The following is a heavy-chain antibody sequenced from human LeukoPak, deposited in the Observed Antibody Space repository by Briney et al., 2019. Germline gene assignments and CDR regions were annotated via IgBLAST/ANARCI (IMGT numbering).Heavy chain of an antibody. CDR2: INPNSGGT. D-gene: IGHD2-15*01. J-gene: IGHJ3*02. CDR3: ASLGGSYDAFDI. CDR1: GYTFTVYY. Sequence: ASVKVSCKASGYTFTVYYMHWVRQAPGQGLEWIGWINPNSGGTNYAQKFQGRVTMTRDTSISTAYMELSRLRSDDTAVYYCASLGGSYDAFDIWGQGTMVTVSS. V-gene: IGHV1-2*02.